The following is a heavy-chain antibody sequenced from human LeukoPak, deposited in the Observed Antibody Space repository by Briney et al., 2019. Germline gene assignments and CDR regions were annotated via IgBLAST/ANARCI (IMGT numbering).Heavy chain of an antibody. J-gene: IGHJ4*02. CDR1: GFTVSSNY. D-gene: IGHD4-17*01. V-gene: IGHV3-53*01. Sequence: GGSLRLSCAASGFTVSSNYMSWVRQAPGKGLEWVSVIYSGGSTYYADSVKGRFTISRDNAKNSLYLQMNSLRAEDTAVYYCARATVTASSYFDYWGQGTLVTVSS. CDR2: IYSGGST. CDR3: ARATVTASSYFDY.